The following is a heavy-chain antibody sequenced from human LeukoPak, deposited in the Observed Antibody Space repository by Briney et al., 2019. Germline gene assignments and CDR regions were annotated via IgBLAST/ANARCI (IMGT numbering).Heavy chain of an antibody. Sequence: SVKVSCKASGGTFSTYAIGWVRQAPGQGLEWMGRIIPILGIANYAQKLQGRVTITADKSTSTAYMELSSLRSEDTAVYYCAAHDTGVDYWGQGTLVTVSS. J-gene: IGHJ4*02. CDR1: GGTFSTYA. D-gene: IGHD1-1*01. CDR2: IIPILGIA. CDR3: AAHDTGVDY. V-gene: IGHV1-69*04.